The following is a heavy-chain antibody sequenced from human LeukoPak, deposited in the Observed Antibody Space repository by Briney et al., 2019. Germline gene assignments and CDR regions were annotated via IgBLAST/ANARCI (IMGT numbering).Heavy chain of an antibody. D-gene: IGHD5-12*01. CDR2: IIPIFGTA. J-gene: IGHJ4*02. CDR1: RGTFSSYA. V-gene: IGHV1-69*06. Sequence: GASVKVSCKASRGTFSSYAISWVRQAPGQGLEWMGGIIPIFGTANYAQKFQGRVTITADKSTSTAYMELSSLRSEDTAVYYCAREEGQYSGYGIFDYWGQGTLVTVSS. CDR3: AREEGQYSGYGIFDY.